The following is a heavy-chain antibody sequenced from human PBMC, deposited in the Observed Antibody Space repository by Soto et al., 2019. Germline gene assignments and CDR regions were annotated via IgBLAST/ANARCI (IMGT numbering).Heavy chain of an antibody. Sequence: VQLMQSGAEVKKPGASAKVSCKASGNTFTNYYIHWVRQATGQGLDRMGTINPSGGDTTYSQNFLGRVTMTRDTSTSTLYMELTSLTSDDTAVYYCARGGHVVVVTAAFDYWGHGTLVTVSS. V-gene: IGHV1-46*01. J-gene: IGHJ4*01. CDR3: ARGGHVVVVTAAFDY. CDR2: INPSGGDT. D-gene: IGHD2-21*02. CDR1: GNTFTNYY.